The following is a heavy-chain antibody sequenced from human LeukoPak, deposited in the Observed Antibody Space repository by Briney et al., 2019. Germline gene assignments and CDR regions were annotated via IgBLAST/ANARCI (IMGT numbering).Heavy chain of an antibody. CDR1: GFTFSSYT. CDR2: ISSSSSYI. D-gene: IGHD3-3*01. V-gene: IGHV3-21*01. CDR3: ARSVQSAGFDY. J-gene: IGHJ4*02. Sequence: GGSLRPSCAASGFTFSSYTMNWVRQAPGKGLEWISSISSSSSYIYYGDSVKGRFTISRDNAKNSLYLQMNSLRAEDTAVYYCARSVQSAGFDYWGQGTLVTVSS.